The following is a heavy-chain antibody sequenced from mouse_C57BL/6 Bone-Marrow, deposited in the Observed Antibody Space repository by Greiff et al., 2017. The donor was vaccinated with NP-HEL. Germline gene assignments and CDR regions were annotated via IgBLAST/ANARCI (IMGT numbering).Heavy chain of an antibody. CDR1: GFSLTSYG. J-gene: IGHJ2*01. Sequence: QVQLQQSGPGLVQPSQSLSITCTVSGFSLTSYGVHWVRQSPGKGLEWLGVIWSGGSTDYNAAFISRLSISKDNYKSQVFFKMNSLHADDTAIYYCSGFGPYYYGRGIDYWGQGTTLTVSS. CDR3: SGFGPYYYGRGIDY. D-gene: IGHD1-1*01. V-gene: IGHV2-2*01. CDR2: IWSGGST.